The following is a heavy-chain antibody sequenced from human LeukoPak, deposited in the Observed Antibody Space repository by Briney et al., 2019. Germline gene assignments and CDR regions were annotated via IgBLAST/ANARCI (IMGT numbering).Heavy chain of an antibody. D-gene: IGHD1-20*01. CDR2: ISSSSSTI. J-gene: IGHJ5*02. CDR1: GFTFSSYA. CDR3: AREVEWGITGTTYGDSRWFDP. V-gene: IGHV3-48*04. Sequence: GGSLRLSCAASGFTFSSYAMSWVRQAPGKGLEWVSYISSSSSTIYYADSVKGRFTISRDNAKNSLYLQMNSLRAEDTAVYYCAREVEWGITGTTYGDSRWFDPWGQGTLVTVSS.